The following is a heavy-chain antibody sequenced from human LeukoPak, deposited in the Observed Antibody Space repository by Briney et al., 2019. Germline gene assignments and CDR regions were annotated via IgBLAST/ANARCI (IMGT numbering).Heavy chain of an antibody. CDR3: ARDSYQDYYGRFDP. D-gene: IGHD3-10*01. V-gene: IGHV3-33*08. J-gene: IGHJ5*02. Sequence: GGSLRLSCAASGFTFSSYVMHWVRQAPGKRLEWGAVIWDDGNNKRYANSVNGRFTISRDNSENTLYLQMDGLTAGDTAMYYCARDSYQDYYGRFDPWGQGTLVIVSS. CDR1: GFTFSSYV. CDR2: IWDDGNNK.